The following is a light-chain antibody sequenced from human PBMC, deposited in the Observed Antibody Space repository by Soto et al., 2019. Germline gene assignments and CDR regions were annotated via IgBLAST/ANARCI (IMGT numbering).Light chain of an antibody. CDR3: QVWDTTTDQYI. V-gene: IGLV3-21*02. CDR2: DAR. CDR1: DVGGKS. J-gene: IGLJ1*01. Sequence: SYELTQPPSVSVAPGQTATISCGGDDVGGKSVQWYQQKPGQAPVLVLYDARDRPSGIPERFSGSNSGNTATLTISWVEAGDEADFYCQVWDTTTDQYIFGSGNKVTVL.